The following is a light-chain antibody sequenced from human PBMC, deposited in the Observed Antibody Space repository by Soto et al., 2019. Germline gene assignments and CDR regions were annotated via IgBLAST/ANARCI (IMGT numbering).Light chain of an antibody. V-gene: IGKV3D-11*01. J-gene: IGKJ1*01. Sequence: ENLLTQSPGTLSLSPGEGATLSCRASRGVSANYLAWYQQKPGQAPRLLIYDASNRATGIPVRFSGSGSGTDYTLTITNLEPEDFAIYYCQQRSNWPWTFGQGTKVDIK. CDR1: RGVSANY. CDR3: QQRSNWPWT. CDR2: DAS.